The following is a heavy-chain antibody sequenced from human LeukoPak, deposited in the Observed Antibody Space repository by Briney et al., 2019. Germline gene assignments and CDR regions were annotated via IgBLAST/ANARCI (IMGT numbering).Heavy chain of an antibody. D-gene: IGHD1-26*01. CDR3: ARHPSRRVKDGGARTTGDY. V-gene: IGHV4-34*01. CDR2: INHSGST. Sequence: PSETLSLTCAVYGGSFSGYYWSWIRQPPGKGLEWIGEINHSGSTKYDPSLKSRVTISVDTSKNQFSLKLRSVTAADTAVYYCARHPSRRVKDGGARTTGDYWGQGTLVTVSS. J-gene: IGHJ4*02. CDR1: GGSFSGYY.